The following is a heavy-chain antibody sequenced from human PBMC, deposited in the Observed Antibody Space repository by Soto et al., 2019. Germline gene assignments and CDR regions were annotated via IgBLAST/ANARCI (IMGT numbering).Heavy chain of an antibody. J-gene: IGHJ6*02. D-gene: IGHD3-22*01. CDR2: ISAKNGDT. Sequence: QVHLVQSGAELKKPGASVRVSCKASGYSFTRNGISWVRQAPGQGLEWMGWISAKNGDTNYAQKLQGRVTMTTDTSTSTAYVELRRQRSDDTAVYYCAGDRDSETCTSRDDWGQGTTVTVSS. V-gene: IGHV1-18*01. CDR3: AGDRDSETCTSRDD. CDR1: GYSFTRNG.